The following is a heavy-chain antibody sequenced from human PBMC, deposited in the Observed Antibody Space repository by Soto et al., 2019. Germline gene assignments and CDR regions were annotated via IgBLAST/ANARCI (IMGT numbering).Heavy chain of an antibody. V-gene: IGHV1-18*04. CDR3: AITTCSATSCYLELIY. D-gene: IGHD2-2*01. CDR1: GYTFTNSG. CDR2: VSGYNGNT. J-gene: IGHJ4*02. Sequence: ASVKVSCKASGYTFTNSGISWVLQAPGQGLEWMGWVSGYNGNTNYAQKVQGRVTMTTDTSTNTAYMELRSLRSDDTAVYYCAITTCSATSCYLELIYWGQGTLVTVSS.